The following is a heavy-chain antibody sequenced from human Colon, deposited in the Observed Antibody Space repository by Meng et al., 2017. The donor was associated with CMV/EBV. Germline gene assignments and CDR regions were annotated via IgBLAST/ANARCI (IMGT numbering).Heavy chain of an antibody. CDR3: ARDPYIKAFDL. J-gene: IGHJ3*01. CDR1: GFMFSRFW. CDR2: IKEDGSEK. V-gene: IGHV3-7*01. D-gene: IGHD4-11*01. Sequence: GESLKISCAASGFMFSRFWMTWLRQAPGRGPELVAHIKEDGSEKYFVASVKGRCTISRDNAKNSLHLQIHSLTVEDTAVYYCARDPYIKAFDLWGQGTMVTVSS.